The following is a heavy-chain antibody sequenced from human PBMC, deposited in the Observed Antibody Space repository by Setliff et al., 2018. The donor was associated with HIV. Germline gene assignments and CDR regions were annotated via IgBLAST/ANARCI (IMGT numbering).Heavy chain of an antibody. V-gene: IGHV1-8*01. J-gene: IGHJ6*03. CDR1: GYSFTSYD. D-gene: IGHD3-9*01. CDR2: MNPKSGNT. CDR3: ARAGVASCSYWGCHDILTGKYNDYYYYMDV. Sequence: ASVKVSCKASGYSFTSYDINWVRQATGQGLEWMGWMNPKSGNTGYAQKFQGRVTMTRNTSISTAYMELNSLRSEDTAVYYCARAGVASCSYWGCHDILTGKYNDYYYYMDVWGKGTTVTVSS.